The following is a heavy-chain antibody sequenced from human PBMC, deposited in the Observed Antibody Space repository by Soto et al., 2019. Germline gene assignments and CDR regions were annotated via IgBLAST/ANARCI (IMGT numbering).Heavy chain of an antibody. D-gene: IGHD2-2*01. Sequence: GASVKVSCKTSGFTFTNSAVQWVRQARGQRLEWIGWIIVASGRTNYSQKFQGRVTITRDTSASTAYMELSSLRSEDTAVYYCARDKSGYCSSTSCPRGDAFDIWGQGTMVTVSS. CDR1: GFTFTNSA. CDR3: ARDKSGYCSSTSCPRGDAFDI. J-gene: IGHJ3*02. V-gene: IGHV1-58*01. CDR2: IIVASGRT.